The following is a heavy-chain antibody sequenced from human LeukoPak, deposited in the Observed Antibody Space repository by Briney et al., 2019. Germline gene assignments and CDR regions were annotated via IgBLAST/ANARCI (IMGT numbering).Heavy chain of an antibody. CDR2: ISSSSSTI. J-gene: IGHJ4*02. CDR3: ARAYAAAGIY. D-gene: IGHD6-13*01. Sequence: SGGSLRLSCAASGFTFSSYSMNWVRQAPGKGLEWVSYISSSSSTIYYADSVKGRFTISRDNAKNSLYLQMNSLRAEDTAVYYCARAYAAAGIYWGQGTLVTVSS. CDR1: GFTFSSYS. V-gene: IGHV3-48*01.